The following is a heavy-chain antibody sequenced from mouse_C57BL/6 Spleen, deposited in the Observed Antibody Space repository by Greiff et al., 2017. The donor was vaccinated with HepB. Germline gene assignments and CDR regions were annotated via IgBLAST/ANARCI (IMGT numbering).Heavy chain of an antibody. D-gene: IGHD1-1*01. CDR3: ARDQDYGSSSYAMDY. V-gene: IGHV5-4*01. Sequence: EVQLVESGGGLVKPGGSLKLSCAASGFTFSSYAMSWVRQTPEKRLEWVATISDGGSYTYYPDNVKGRITISRDNAKNNLYLQMSHLKSEDTAMYYCARDQDYGSSSYAMDYWGQGTSVTVSS. CDR2: ISDGGSYT. J-gene: IGHJ4*01. CDR1: GFTFSSYA.